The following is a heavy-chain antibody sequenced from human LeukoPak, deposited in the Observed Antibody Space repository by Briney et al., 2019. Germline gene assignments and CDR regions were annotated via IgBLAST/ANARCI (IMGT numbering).Heavy chain of an antibody. CDR2: INPSGGST. V-gene: IGHV1-46*01. CDR1: GYTFTSYY. CDR3: ARGFGGYRSSTSCSDDY. D-gene: IGHD2-2*01. Sequence: ASVKVSCKASGYTFTSYYMHWVRQAPGQGLEWMGIINPSGGSTSYAQKFQGRVTMTRDTSKSTVYMELSSLRSDDTAVYYCARGFGGYRSSTSCSDDYWGQGTLVTVSS. J-gene: IGHJ4*02.